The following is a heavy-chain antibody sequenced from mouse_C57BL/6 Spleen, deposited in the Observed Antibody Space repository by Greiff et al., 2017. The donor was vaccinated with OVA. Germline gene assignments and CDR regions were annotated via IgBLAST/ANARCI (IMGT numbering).Heavy chain of an antibody. CDR2: IDPETGGT. J-gene: IGHJ2*01. D-gene: IGHD2-4*01. V-gene: IGHV1-15*01. Sequence: VKLVESGAELVRPGASVTLSCKASGYTFTDYEMHWVKQTPVHGLEWIGAIDPETGGTAYNQKFKGKAILTADKSSSTAYMELRSLTSEDSAVYYCTLRDYDASFDYWGQGTTLTVSS. CDR1: GYTFTDYE. CDR3: TLRDYDASFDY.